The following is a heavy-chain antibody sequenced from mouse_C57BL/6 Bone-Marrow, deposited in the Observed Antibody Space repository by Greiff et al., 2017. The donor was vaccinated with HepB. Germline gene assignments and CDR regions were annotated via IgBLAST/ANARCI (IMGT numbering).Heavy chain of an antibody. V-gene: IGHV5-16*01. CDR3: ARDPPVLRFDY. CDR1: GFTFSDYY. J-gene: IGHJ2*01. D-gene: IGHD1-1*01. CDR2: INYDGSST. Sequence: EVQRVESEGGLVQPGSSMKLSCTASGFTFSDYYMAWVRQVPEKGLEWVANINYDGSSTYYLDSLKSRFIISRDNAKNILYLQMSSLKSEDTATYYCARDPPVLRFDYWGQGTTLTVSS.